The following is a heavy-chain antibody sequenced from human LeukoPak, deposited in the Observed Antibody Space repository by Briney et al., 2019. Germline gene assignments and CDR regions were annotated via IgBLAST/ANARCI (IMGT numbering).Heavy chain of an antibody. CDR3: ARVPGKSGVAGTVRSSHVDY. J-gene: IGHJ4*02. CDR1: GASISSGSYY. D-gene: IGHD6-19*01. V-gene: IGHV4-61*02. CDR2: IYTSGST. Sequence: PSQTLSLTCTVSGASISSGSYYWGWIRQPAGKGLEWIGRIYTSGSTNYNPSLKSRVTISADTSKNQFSLKLSSVTAADTAVYYCARVPGKSGVAGTVRSSHVDYWGQGILVTVSS.